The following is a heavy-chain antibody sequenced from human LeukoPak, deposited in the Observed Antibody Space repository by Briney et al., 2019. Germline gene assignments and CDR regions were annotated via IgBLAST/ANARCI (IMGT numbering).Heavy chain of an antibody. Sequence: PGGSLRLSCAASGFTFSDYYMSWIRQAPGKGLEWVAVISYDGSNKYYADSVKGRLTISRDNSKSTLYLQMNSPRAEDTAVYYCAKDQLVHYYYYGMDVWGQGTTVTVSS. V-gene: IGHV3-30*18. J-gene: IGHJ6*02. CDR3: AKDQLVHYYYYGMDV. CDR2: ISYDGSNK. D-gene: IGHD6-6*01. CDR1: GFTFSDYY.